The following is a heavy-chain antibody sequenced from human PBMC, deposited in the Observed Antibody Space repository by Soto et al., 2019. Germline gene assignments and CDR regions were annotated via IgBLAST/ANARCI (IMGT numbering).Heavy chain of an antibody. Sequence: GGSLRLSCVASGFTLSTYAMSWVRQAPGKGLECISVILSDYNTYYAGSVRGRFTISRDNSKNTLYLEMNSLRAGDTAVYYCARSKVDTDTNSWSFDYWGQGTLVTVSS. J-gene: IGHJ4*02. D-gene: IGHD5-18*01. CDR2: ILSDYNT. CDR1: GFTLSTYA. V-gene: IGHV3-23*03. CDR3: ARSKVDTDTNSWSFDY.